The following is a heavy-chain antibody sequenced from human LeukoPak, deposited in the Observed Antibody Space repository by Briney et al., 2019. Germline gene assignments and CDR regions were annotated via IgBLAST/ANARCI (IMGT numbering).Heavy chain of an antibody. CDR3: AKGPQGD. CDR1: GFTFSNNW. V-gene: IGHV3-23*01. J-gene: IGHJ4*02. CDR2: IDSGGGT. D-gene: IGHD3-16*01. Sequence: GGSLRLSCVASGFTFSNNWMSWVRQAPGKGLEWVSAIDSGGGTYYADSVKGRFTISRDNSKNTLYLQLNSLRAEDTAVYYCAKGPQGDWGQGALVTVSS.